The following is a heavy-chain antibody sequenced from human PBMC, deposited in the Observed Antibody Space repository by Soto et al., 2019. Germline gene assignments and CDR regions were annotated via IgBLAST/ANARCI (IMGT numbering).Heavy chain of an antibody. D-gene: IGHD1-20*01. CDR1: GLTFSDHY. J-gene: IGHJ4*02. Sequence: EVQLVESGGGLVQPGGSLRLSCAVSGLTFSDHYMGWVRQAPGKGLDWVGRIRDRVHSYSTEYAASVKGRFTISRDDSRNSLYLHMNSLKMEDTAVFYCVSLWSVTGSRDYWGRGTLVTVSS. CDR3: VSLWSVTGSRDY. V-gene: IGHV3-72*01. CDR2: IRDRVHSYST.